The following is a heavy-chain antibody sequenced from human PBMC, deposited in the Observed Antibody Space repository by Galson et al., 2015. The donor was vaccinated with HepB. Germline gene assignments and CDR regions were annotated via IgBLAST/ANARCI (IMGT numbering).Heavy chain of an antibody. J-gene: IGHJ6*02. D-gene: IGHD6-13*01. CDR3: ARDPDLATQYSSSWYGGAWSGMDV. CDR2: ISYDGSNK. V-gene: IGHV3-30-3*01. CDR1: GFTFSSYA. Sequence: SLRLSCAASGFTFSSYAMHWVRQAPGKGLEWVAVISYDGSNKYYADSVKGRFTISRDNSKNTLYLQMNSLRAEDTAVYYCARDPDLATQYSSSWYGGAWSGMDVWGQGTTVTVSS.